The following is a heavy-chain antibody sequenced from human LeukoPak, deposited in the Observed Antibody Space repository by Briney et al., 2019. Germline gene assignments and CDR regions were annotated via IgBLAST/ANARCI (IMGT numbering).Heavy chain of an antibody. CDR3: ARGRGLIGTSRFDP. D-gene: IGHD3-10*01. J-gene: IGHJ5*02. CDR2: INAGNGNR. V-gene: IGHV1-3*01. Sequence: ASVKVSCTTSGYTSSNSGLHWVRQAPGQSLEWMGWINAGNGNRKYSQKFQDRLTLTRDTSASTVYMELNSLKSEGTAMYFCARGRGLIGTSRFDPWGQGTLVIVSS. CDR1: GYTSSNSG.